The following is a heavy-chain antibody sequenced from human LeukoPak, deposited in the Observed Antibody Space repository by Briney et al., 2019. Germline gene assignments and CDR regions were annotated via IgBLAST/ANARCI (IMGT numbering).Heavy chain of an antibody. J-gene: IGHJ4*02. CDR1: GYTFTGYY. V-gene: IGHV1-18*04. D-gene: IGHD6-6*01. CDR2: ISAYNGNT. CDR3: AREWTEYSRAYYFDY. Sequence: ASVKVSCKASGYTFTGYYMHWVRQAPGQGLEWMGWISAYNGNTNYAQKLQGRVTMTTDTSTSTAYMELRSLRSDDTAVYYCAREWTEYSRAYYFDYWGQGTLVTVSS.